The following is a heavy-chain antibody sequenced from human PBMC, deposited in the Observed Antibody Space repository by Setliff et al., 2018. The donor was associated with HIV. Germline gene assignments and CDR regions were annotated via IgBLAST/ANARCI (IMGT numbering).Heavy chain of an antibody. D-gene: IGHD1-26*01. J-gene: IGHJ6*03. CDR1: GGSISSYY. Sequence: KTSETLSLTCKVSGGSISSYYWSWIRQPPGKGLEWIGYIYYSGSTNCNPSLRSRVTISVDTSKNQFSLKLSSVTAADTAVYYCARIVRWELVATSTFFYYYMDVWGKGTTVTVSS. V-gene: IGHV4-59*08. CDR2: IYYSGST. CDR3: ARIVRWELVATSTFFYYYMDV.